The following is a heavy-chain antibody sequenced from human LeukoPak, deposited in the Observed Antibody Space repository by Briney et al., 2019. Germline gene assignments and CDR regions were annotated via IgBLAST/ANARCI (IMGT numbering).Heavy chain of an antibody. V-gene: IGHV3-21*01. Sequence: GGSLKPSCAASEFPFSSFSMNWVRRAPGKGLGWSPSFISSSSYIYYADSVKGRFTISRDNAKNTLYLQMNSLRAEDTAVYYCARARGIAVAGTRSAFDYWGQGTLVTVSS. CDR2: FISSSSYI. CDR1: EFPFSSFS. D-gene: IGHD6-19*01. CDR3: ARARGIAVAGTRSAFDY. J-gene: IGHJ4*02.